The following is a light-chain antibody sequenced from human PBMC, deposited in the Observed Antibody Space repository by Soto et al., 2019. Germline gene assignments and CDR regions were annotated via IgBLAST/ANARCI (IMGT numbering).Light chain of an antibody. CDR1: RYIGNY. CDR3: QQYHSLPIT. J-gene: IGKJ5*01. Sequence: DIQMTQSPSSLSVSVGDRVTITCQASRYIGNYLNWYQQKPGKAPKLLINDASSLEMGVPSRFSGSGSGTDFSVTISSLQPEDLATYYCQQYHSLPITFGQGTRLDI. CDR2: DAS. V-gene: IGKV1-33*01.